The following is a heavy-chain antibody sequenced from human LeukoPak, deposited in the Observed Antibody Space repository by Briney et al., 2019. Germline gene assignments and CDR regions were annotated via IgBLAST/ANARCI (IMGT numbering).Heavy chain of an antibody. J-gene: IGHJ4*02. Sequence: GGSLRLSCAASGFAFSSYAMSWVRQAPGGGLEWVSAMSGSGGTTFYGDSVKGRFTISRDNSKNTLYLQMNSLRAEDTAVYYCAKSHCGTFSCARADYWGQGTLVTVSS. CDR1: GFAFSSYA. CDR2: MSGSGGTT. V-gene: IGHV3-23*01. D-gene: IGHD2-2*01. CDR3: AKSHCGTFSCARADY.